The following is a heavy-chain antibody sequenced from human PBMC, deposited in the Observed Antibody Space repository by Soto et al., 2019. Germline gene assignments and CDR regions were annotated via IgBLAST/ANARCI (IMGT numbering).Heavy chain of an antibody. CDR2: ISYDGSNK. Sequence: GGSLRLSCAASGFTFSSYGMHWVRQAPGKGLEWVAVISYDGSNKYYADSVKGRFTISRDNSKNTLYLQMNSLRAEDTAVYYCAKDSYYDILTGYFDYWGQGTLVTVS. J-gene: IGHJ4*02. D-gene: IGHD3-9*01. CDR3: AKDSYYDILTGYFDY. CDR1: GFTFSSYG. V-gene: IGHV3-30*18.